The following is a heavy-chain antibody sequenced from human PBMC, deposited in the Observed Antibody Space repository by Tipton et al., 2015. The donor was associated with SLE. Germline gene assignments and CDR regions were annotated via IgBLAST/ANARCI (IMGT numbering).Heavy chain of an antibody. CDR1: GYSISSGYY. Sequence: TLSLTCAVSGYSISSGYYWGWIRQPPGKGLEWIGSIYHSGSTYYNPSLKSRVTISVDTSKNQFSLKLSSVTAADTAVYYCARGGTMVQGEANDAFDIWGQGTMVTVSS. D-gene: IGHD3-10*01. V-gene: IGHV4-38-2*01. CDR3: ARGGTMVQGEANDAFDI. J-gene: IGHJ3*02. CDR2: IYHSGST.